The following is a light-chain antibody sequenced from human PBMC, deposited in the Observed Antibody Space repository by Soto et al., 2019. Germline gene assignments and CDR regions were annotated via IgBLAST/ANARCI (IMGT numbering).Light chain of an antibody. CDR2: DAS. Sequence: EIVLTQSPATLSLSPGERATLSCRASQSVSSFLAWYQQKPGQAPRLLIYDASKRATGIPARFSGSGSGTDFTLTISSLEPEDFAVYYCLQRSNWPWTFGQGTKVDIK. J-gene: IGKJ1*01. V-gene: IGKV3-11*01. CDR3: LQRSNWPWT. CDR1: QSVSSF.